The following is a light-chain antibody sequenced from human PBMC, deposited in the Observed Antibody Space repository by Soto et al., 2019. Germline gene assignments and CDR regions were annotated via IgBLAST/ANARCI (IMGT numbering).Light chain of an antibody. J-gene: IGKJ4*01. CDR1: QSVSSSY. CDR2: GAS. CDR3: QQYGSSPT. V-gene: IGKV3-20*01. Sequence: EIVLTQSPGTLSLSPGERATLSCRASQSVSSSYLAWYQQKPGQAPRLLIYGASSRATGLPDTFSGSGSGTDFTRTISRLEPDDFAVYYCQQYGSSPTFGGGTKVEIK.